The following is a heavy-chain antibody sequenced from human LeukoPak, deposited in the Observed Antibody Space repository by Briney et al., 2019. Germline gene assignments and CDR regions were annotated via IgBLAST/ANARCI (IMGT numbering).Heavy chain of an antibody. V-gene: IGHV4-34*01. CDR2: INHSGST. CDR1: GGSFSGYY. J-gene: IGHJ5*02. CDR3: ARRRISRNWFDP. Sequence: SETLSLTCAVYGGSFSGYYWSWIRQPPGKGLEWIGEINHSGSTNYNPSLKSRVTISVDTSKNQFSLKLSSVTAADTAVYYCARRRISRNWFDPWGQGTLVTVSS.